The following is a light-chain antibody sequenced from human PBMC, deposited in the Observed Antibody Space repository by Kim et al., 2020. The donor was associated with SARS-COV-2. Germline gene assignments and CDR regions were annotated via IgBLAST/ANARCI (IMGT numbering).Light chain of an antibody. CDR1: SSDVGSYNL. V-gene: IGLV2-23*02. CDR3: CSYAGSGTYVV. CDR2: EVS. J-gene: IGLJ2*01. Sequence: QSLHNSCTGTSSDVGSYNLVTSYQQHQDKAPNLKIYEVSKRPSRVSDRFSGSKSGNTASLTISELQAEDEADYYCCSYAGSGTYVVFGGGTQLTVL.